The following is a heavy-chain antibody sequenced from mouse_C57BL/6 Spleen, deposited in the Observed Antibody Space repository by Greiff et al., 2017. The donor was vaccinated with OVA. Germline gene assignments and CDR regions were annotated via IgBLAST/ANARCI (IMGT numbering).Heavy chain of an antibody. CDR2: INPNNGGT. D-gene: IGHD2-3*01. J-gene: IGHJ2*01. CDR1: GYTFTDYN. CDR3: ARRWLLRPRFDY. V-gene: IGHV1-18*01. Sequence: VQLQQSGPELVKPGASVKIPCKASGYTFTDYNMDWVKQSHGKSLEWIGDINPNNGGTIYNQKFKGKATLTVDKSSSTAYMELRSLTSEDTAVYYCARRWLLRPRFDYWGQGTTLTVSS.